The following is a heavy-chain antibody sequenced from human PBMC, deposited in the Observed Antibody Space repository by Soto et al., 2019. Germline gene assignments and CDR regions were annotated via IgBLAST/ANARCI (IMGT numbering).Heavy chain of an antibody. CDR1: GFTVSSYW. CDR2: IKQDGSEK. CDR3: AREGITMVRGAVYYYYGMDV. D-gene: IGHD3-10*01. V-gene: IGHV3-7*01. Sequence: GGSLRLSCAASGFTVSSYWMSWVRQAPGKGLEWVANIKQDGSEKYYVDSVKGRFTISRDNAKNSLYLQMNSLRAEDTAVYYCAREGITMVRGAVYYYYGMDVWGQGTTVTVSS. J-gene: IGHJ6*02.